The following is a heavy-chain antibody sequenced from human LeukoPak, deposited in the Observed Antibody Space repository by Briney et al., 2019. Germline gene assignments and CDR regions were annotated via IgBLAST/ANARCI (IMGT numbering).Heavy chain of an antibody. CDR2: IWYDGSNK. D-gene: IGHD5-12*01. CDR3: ARDRDIVATIYYFDY. J-gene: IGHJ4*02. CDR1: GFTFSSYG. Sequence: GRSLRLSCAASGFTFSSYGMHWVRQAPGKGLEWVAVIWYDGSNKYYADSVKGRFTISRDNSKNTLYLQMDSLRAEDTAVYYCARDRDIVATIYYFDYWGQGTLVTVSS. V-gene: IGHV3-33*01.